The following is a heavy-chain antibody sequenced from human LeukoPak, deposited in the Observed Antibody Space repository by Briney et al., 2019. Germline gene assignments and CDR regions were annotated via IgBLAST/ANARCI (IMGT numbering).Heavy chain of an antibody. CDR2: INHSGST. CDR1: GGSFSGYY. D-gene: IGHD2-15*01. CDR3: ARDCSGGTCYLGVVDY. J-gene: IGHJ4*02. V-gene: IGHV4-34*01. Sequence: SETLSLTCAVYGGSFSGYYWSWIRQPPGKGLEWIGEINHSGSTNYNPSLKSRVTISVDTSKNQFSLKLSSVTAADAAVYYCARDCSGGTCYLGVVDYWGQGILVTVSS.